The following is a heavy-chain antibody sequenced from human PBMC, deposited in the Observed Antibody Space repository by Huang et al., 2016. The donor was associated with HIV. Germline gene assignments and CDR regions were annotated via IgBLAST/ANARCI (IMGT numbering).Heavy chain of an antibody. CDR2: IYPWDSDP. CDR1: GFSFTNYW. CDR3: ARPLLGYSNGYYFDC. D-gene: IGHD5-18*01. V-gene: IGHV5-51*03. Sequence: EVQLVQSGAEVKKPGESLKISCKGSGFSFTNYWIGWVRQMPGKGLEWMGIIYPWDSDPTYSPSFRGQVTISADKSINTAYLQWNSLKASDSAMYYCARPLLGYSNGYYFDCWGQGTLVTVSS. J-gene: IGHJ4*02.